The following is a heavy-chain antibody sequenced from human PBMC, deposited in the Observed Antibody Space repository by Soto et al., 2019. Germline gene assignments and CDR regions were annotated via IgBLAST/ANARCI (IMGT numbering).Heavy chain of an antibody. V-gene: IGHV4-34*01. CDR3: ARGSHKLHSYDSSGFYHYVDY. J-gene: IGHJ4*02. D-gene: IGHD3-22*01. CDR2: INDSGST. Sequence: WTWLRQPPGKGLEWIGEINDSGSTNYTPSLERRVTISRDTSKNRFSLKLSSVTAADTAVYYCARGSHKLHSYDSSGFYHYVDYWGQGSLVTVSS.